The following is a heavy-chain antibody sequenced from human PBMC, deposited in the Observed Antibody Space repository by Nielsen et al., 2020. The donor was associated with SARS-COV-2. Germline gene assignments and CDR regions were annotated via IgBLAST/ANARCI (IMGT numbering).Heavy chain of an antibody. CDR3: ARGNLLIALDWFDP. Sequence: SETLSLTCTVSGGSISSGGYYWSWIRQPPGKGLEWIGEINHSGSTNYNPSLKSRVTISVDTSKNQFSLKLSSVTAADTAVYYCARGNLLIALDWFDPWGQGTLVTVSS. J-gene: IGHJ5*02. CDR1: GGSISSGGYY. D-gene: IGHD1-14*01. CDR2: INHSGST. V-gene: IGHV4-39*07.